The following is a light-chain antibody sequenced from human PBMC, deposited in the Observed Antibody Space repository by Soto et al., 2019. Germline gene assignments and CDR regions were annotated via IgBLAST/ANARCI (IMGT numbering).Light chain of an antibody. CDR1: QSGSSKY. J-gene: IGKJ3*01. V-gene: IGKV3-20*01. CDR3: QQYGSSLFT. Sequence: VLTQSPGTLSLSPGERATLSCRASQSGSSKYLAWYQQKPGQPPRVLIYGTSIMYTGIPERFSGGGSGTDFNLTIPRLEADDVAVYYCQQYGSSLFTFGPGTKVDFK. CDR2: GTS.